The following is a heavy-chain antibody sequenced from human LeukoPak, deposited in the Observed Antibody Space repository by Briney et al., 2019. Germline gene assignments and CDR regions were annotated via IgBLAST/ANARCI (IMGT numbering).Heavy chain of an antibody. V-gene: IGHV1-69*05. CDR1: GGTFSSYA. CDR2: IIPIFGTA. Sequence: SVKVSCKASGGTFSSYAISWVRQAPGQGLEWMGGIIPIFGTANYAQKFQGRVTITTDESTSTAYMELSSLRSGDTAVYYCASGGSVEGYYDSSGYYPWGQGTLVTVSS. D-gene: IGHD3-22*01. CDR3: ASGGSVEGYYDSSGYYP. J-gene: IGHJ5*02.